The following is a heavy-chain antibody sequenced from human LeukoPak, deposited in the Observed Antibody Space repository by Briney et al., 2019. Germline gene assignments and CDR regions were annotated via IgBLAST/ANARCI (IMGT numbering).Heavy chain of an antibody. CDR3: ARDNYDSSGPYYFDY. V-gene: IGHV3-48*03. CDR1: GFTFSTYE. Sequence: GGSLRLSCAASGFTFSTYEMTWVRQSPGKGLEWVSYISSSGSTIYYADSVKGRFTISRDNARNSLYLQMNSLRAEDTAVYYCARDNYDSSGPYYFDYWGQGTLVTVSS. J-gene: IGHJ4*02. CDR2: ISSSGSTI. D-gene: IGHD3-22*01.